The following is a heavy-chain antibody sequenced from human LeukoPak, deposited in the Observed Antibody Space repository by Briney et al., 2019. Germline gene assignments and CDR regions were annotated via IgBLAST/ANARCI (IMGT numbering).Heavy chain of an antibody. D-gene: IGHD3/OR15-3a*01. J-gene: IGHJ4*02. CDR2: ISDTGGNP. CDR1: GFTFSSDA. CDR3: AKGTVHDY. V-gene: IGHV3-23*01. Sequence: GGSLRLSCAASGFTFSSDAMNWVRQAPGKGLEWVSGISDTGGNPYYADSVKGRFTISRDKSKNTLDLQMNSLRAEDTAVYYCAKGTVHDYWGQGTLVTVSA.